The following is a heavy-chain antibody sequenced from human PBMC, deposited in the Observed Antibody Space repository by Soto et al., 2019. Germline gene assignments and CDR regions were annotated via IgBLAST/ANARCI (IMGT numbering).Heavy chain of an antibody. J-gene: IGHJ4*02. D-gene: IGHD6-13*01. CDR3: AGDVRHHLVLDY. V-gene: IGHV1-46*01. CDR1: GYTFTSYY. CDR2: INPSGGST. Sequence: ASVKVSCKASGYTFTSYYMHWVRQAPGQGLEWMGIINPSGGSTSYAQKFQGRVTMTRDTSTSTVYMELSSLRSEDTAVYYCAGDVRHHLVLDYWGQGTLVTVSS.